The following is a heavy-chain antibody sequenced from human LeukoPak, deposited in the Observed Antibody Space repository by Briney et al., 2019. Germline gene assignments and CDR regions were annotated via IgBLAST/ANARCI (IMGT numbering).Heavy chain of an antibody. CDR3: ARDLGHQGSGSPPFPYYYYYNAMDV. D-gene: IGHD3-10*01. Sequence: SETLSLTCTVSGGSISSSSYYWGWIRQPPGKGLEWIGSIYYSGSTYYNPSLKSRVTISVDTSKNQFSLKLSSVTAADTAVYYCARDLGHQGSGSPPFPYYYYYNAMDVWGQGTTVTVSS. CDR1: GGSISSSSYY. J-gene: IGHJ6*02. V-gene: IGHV4-39*07. CDR2: IYYSGST.